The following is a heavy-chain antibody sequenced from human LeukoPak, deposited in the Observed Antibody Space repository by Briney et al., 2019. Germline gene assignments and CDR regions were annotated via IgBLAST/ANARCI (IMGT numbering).Heavy chain of an antibody. V-gene: IGHV3-74*01. CDR2: INSDGSST. CDR3: ARDLRYYYDEDWFDP. J-gene: IGHJ5*02. D-gene: IGHD3-22*01. Sequence: GGSLRLSCAASGFTFSSYWMHWVRQAPGKGLVRVSRINSDGSSTSYADSVKGRFTISRDNAKNTLYLQMNSLRAEDTAVYYCARDLRYYYDEDWFDPWGQGTLVTVSS. CDR1: GFTFSSYW.